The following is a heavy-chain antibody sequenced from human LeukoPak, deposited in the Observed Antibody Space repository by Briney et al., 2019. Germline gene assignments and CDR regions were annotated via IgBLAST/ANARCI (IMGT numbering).Heavy chain of an antibody. CDR3: ARGYRRRVLGTGYSSSLNWFDP. D-gene: IGHD6-13*01. CDR1: GGSITSSSYY. Sequence: SETLSLTCTVSGGSITSSSYYWGWIRQPPGKGLEWIGSSYYSGSTYYNPSLKSRVTISVDTSKNQFSLKLSSVTAADTAVYYCARGYRRRVLGTGYSSSLNWFDPWGQGTMATVSS. V-gene: IGHV4-39*01. CDR2: SYYSGST. J-gene: IGHJ3*01.